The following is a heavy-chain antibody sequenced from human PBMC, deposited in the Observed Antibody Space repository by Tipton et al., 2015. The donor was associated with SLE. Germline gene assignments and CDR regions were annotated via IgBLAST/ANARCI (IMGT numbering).Heavy chain of an antibody. V-gene: IGHV4-34*01. CDR1: GGSFSGYY. CDR3: ARVGVVTPFDY. J-gene: IGHJ4*02. CDR2: IYYSGST. D-gene: IGHD4-23*01. Sequence: LRLSCAVYGGSFSGYYWSWIRQPPGKGLEWIGSIYYSGSTYYNPSLKSRVTISVDTSKNQFSLKLSSVTAADTAVYYCARVGVVTPFDYWGQGTLVTVSS.